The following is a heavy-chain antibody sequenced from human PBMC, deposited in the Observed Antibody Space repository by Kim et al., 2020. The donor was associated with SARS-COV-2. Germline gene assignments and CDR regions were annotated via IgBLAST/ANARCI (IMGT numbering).Heavy chain of an antibody. J-gene: IGHJ6*02. V-gene: IGHV4-30-4*01. CDR3: ARDGALYGDYDPYYYYGMDV. Sequence: SETLSLTCTVSGGSISSGDYYWSWIRQPPGKGLEWIGYIYYSGSTYYNPSLKSRVTISVDTSKNQFSLKLSSVTAADTAVYYCARDGALYGDYDPYYYYGMDVWGQGTTVTVSS. D-gene: IGHD4-17*01. CDR1: GGSISSGDYY. CDR2: IYYSGST.